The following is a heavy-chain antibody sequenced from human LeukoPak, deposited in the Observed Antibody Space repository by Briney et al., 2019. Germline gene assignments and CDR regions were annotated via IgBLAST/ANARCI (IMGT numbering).Heavy chain of an antibody. D-gene: IGHD4-17*01. V-gene: IGHV3-23*01. J-gene: IGHJ6*02. CDR2: ISGSGGST. Sequence: GGSLRLSCAASGFTFSSYAMSWVRQAPGKGLEWDSAISGSGGSTYYADSVKGRFAISRDNSKNTLYLQMNSLRAVDTAVYYCAKAAVTTYYYYYGMDVWGQGTTVTVSS. CDR1: GFTFSSYA. CDR3: AKAAVTTYYYYYGMDV.